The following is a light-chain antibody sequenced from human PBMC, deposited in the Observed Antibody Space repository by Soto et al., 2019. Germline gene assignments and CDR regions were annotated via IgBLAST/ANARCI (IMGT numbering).Light chain of an antibody. CDR2: DVS. J-gene: IGKJ5*01. CDR3: QQFNSYPIT. Sequence: ATQLTQSPCSLSASVGDRVTITCRASQDIRGALAWYQQKPGKAPKMLIYDVSTLESGVPLRFSGSSSGTDFTLTISSLQPVDFASYYCQQFNSYPITLGQGTRLEIK. CDR1: QDIRGA. V-gene: IGKV1-13*02.